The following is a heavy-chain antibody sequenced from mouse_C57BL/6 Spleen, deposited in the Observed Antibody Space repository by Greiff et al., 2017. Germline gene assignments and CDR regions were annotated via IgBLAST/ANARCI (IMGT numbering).Heavy chain of an antibody. Sequence: DVQLQESGPGLVKPSQSLSLTCSVTGYSITSGYYWNWIRQFPGNKLEWMGYISYDGSNNYNPSLKNRISITRDISKNQFFLKLNSVTTEDSATYDCARGSYYSNYGAMDYWGQGTSVTVSS. V-gene: IGHV3-6*01. CDR2: ISYDGSN. CDR1: GYSITSGYY. D-gene: IGHD2-5*01. CDR3: ARGSYYSNYGAMDY. J-gene: IGHJ4*01.